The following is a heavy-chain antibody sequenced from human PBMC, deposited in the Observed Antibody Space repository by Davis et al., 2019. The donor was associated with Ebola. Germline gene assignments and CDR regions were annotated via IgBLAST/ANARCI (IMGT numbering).Heavy chain of an antibody. D-gene: IGHD2-21*02. CDR2: IYYSGST. J-gene: IGHJ4*02. Sequence: SETLSLTCTVSGGPITTYHWWTWVRQAPGQGPEWIGSIYYSGSTYYNPSLKSRVTISVDTSKNQFSLKLSSVTAADTAVYYCAGGVTAFDYWGQGTLVTVSS. CDR3: AGGVTAFDY. CDR1: GGPITTYHW. V-gene: IGHV4-39*01.